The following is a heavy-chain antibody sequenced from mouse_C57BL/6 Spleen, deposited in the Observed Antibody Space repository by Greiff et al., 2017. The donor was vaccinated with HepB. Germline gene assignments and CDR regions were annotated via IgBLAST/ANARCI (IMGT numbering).Heavy chain of an antibody. J-gene: IGHJ2*01. CDR1: GFSLSTSGMG. Sequence: QVTLKECGPGILQSSQTLSLTCSFSGFSLSTSGMGVSWIRQPSGKGLEWLAHIYWDDDKRYNPSLKSRLTISKDTSRNQVFLKITSVDTADTATYYCARRDHLGFDYWGQGTTLTVSS. CDR3: ARRDHLGFDY. CDR2: IYWDDDK. V-gene: IGHV8-12*01.